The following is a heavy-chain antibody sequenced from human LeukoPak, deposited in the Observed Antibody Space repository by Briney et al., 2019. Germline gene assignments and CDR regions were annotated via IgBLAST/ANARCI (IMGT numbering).Heavy chain of an antibody. CDR1: GFTFSSYS. CDR3: ARDYGDYGVYFDY. CDR2: ISSSSSYI. J-gene: IGHJ4*02. Sequence: PGGSLRLSCAASGFTFSSYSMNWVRQAPGKGLEWVSSISSSSSYIYYADLLKGRFTISRDNAKNTLYLQMNSLRAEDTAVYYCARDYGDYGVYFDYWGQGTLVTVSS. V-gene: IGHV3-21*01. D-gene: IGHD4-17*01.